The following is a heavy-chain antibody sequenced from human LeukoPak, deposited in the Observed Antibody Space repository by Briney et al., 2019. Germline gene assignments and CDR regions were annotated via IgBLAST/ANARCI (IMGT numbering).Heavy chain of an antibody. J-gene: IGHJ4*02. D-gene: IGHD3-22*01. CDR1: GFTVSSNY. V-gene: IGHV3-53*04. Sequence: PGGSLRLSCAASGFTVSSNYMSWVRQAPGKGLEWVSVIYSGGSTYYADSVKGRCTISRHNYKNKLYIQTNSLRAENTAVYYCAREGYYDSSGYVFAYWGQGTLVTVSS. CDR3: AREGYYDSSGYVFAY. CDR2: IYSGGST.